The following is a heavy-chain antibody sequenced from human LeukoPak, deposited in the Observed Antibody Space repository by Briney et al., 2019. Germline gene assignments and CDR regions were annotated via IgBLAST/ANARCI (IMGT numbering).Heavy chain of an antibody. CDR1: GYSISSGYY. Sequence: SETLSLTCAVSGYSISSGYYWGWIRQPPGKGLEWIGSIYHSGSTYYNPSLKNRVTISVDTSKNQFSLKLNSVTAADTAVYYCASGPYGSGSKIDYWGQGTLVTVSS. V-gene: IGHV4-38-2*01. J-gene: IGHJ4*02. CDR2: IYHSGST. D-gene: IGHD3-10*01. CDR3: ASGPYGSGSKIDY.